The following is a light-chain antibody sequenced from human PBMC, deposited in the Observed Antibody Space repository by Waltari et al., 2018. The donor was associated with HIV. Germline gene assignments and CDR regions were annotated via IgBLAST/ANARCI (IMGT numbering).Light chain of an antibody. CDR2: DVS. J-gene: IGLJ2*01. CDR1: SSDVGGYNY. Sequence: QSALTQPRSVSGSPGQSVTISCTGTSSDVGGYNYVSWYQQHPGKAPKLMIYDVSKRPSGVPDRFSGSKSGNTASLTISGLQAEDEADYHCCSYAGSYGVVFGGGTKLTVL. CDR3: CSYAGSYGVV. V-gene: IGLV2-11*01.